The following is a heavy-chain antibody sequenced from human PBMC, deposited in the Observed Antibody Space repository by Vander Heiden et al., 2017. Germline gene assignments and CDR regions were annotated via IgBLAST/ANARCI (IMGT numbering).Heavy chain of an antibody. CDR3: ARDRYYDSSGYQDY. CDR2: INPNSGGT. V-gene: IGHV1-2*02. J-gene: IGHJ4*02. CDR1: GYTFTGDY. D-gene: IGHD3-22*01. Sequence: QVQLVQSGAEVKKPGASVKVSCKAPGYTFTGDYMHWVRQAPGQGLEWMGWINPNSGGTNYAQKFQGRVTMTRDTSISTAYMELSRLRSDDTAVYYCARDRYYDSSGYQDYWGQGTLVTVSS.